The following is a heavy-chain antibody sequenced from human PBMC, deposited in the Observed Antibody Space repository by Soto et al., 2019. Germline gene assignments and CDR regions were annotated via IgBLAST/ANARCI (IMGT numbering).Heavy chain of an antibody. D-gene: IGHD6-13*01. CDR2: IVTSSAYT. Sequence: QVQLVESGGGLVKPGGSLRLSCVASGFTFSDYYMGWVRQAPGKGLEYISYIVTSSAYTNYADSVKGRFSISRDNAKNSLHLVMNSLRAEDSGVYYCVRLRASSWYMGGYLDYWGLGTQVTVSS. CDR3: VRLRASSWYMGGYLDY. V-gene: IGHV3-11*06. CDR1: GFTFSDYY. J-gene: IGHJ4*02.